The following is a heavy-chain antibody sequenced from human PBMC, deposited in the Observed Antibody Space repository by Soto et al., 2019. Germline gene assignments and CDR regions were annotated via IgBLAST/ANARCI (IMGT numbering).Heavy chain of an antibody. CDR3: ARDKRDLRFLEWSYYFDY. J-gene: IGHJ4*02. CDR2: ISYDGSNK. D-gene: IGHD3-3*01. V-gene: IGHV3-30-3*01. CDR1: GFTFSSCA. Sequence: PGGSLRLSCAASGFTFSSCAMHWVRRAPGKGLEWVALISYDGSNKYYADSVKGRFTISRDNSKNTLYLRMNSLRAEDTAVYYCARDKRDLRFLEWSYYFDYWGQGTLVTVSS.